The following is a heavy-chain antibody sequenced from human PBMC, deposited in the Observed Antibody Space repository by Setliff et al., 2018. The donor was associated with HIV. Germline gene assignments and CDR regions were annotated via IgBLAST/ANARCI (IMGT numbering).Heavy chain of an antibody. CDR3: VKDGSVAGRNYFYMDV. J-gene: IGHJ6*03. CDR1: GFSFDDYA. CDR2: ISWNSDII. V-gene: IGHV3-9*01. Sequence: LRLSCTASGFSFDDYAMHWVRQAPGKGLEWVSGISWNSDIIGYADYAEGRFTISRDNVRNSLYLLMNSLTAEDTASYYCVKDGSVAGRNYFYMDVWGKGTTVTVSS. D-gene: IGHD6-19*01.